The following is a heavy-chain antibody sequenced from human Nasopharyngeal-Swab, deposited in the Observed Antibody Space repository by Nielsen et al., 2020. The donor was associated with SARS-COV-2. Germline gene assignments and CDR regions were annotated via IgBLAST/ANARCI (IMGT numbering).Heavy chain of an antibody. Sequence: SVKVSCKASGGTFSSYAISWVRQAPGQGLEWMGGIIPIFGTANYAQKFQGRVTITADESTSTAYMELRSLRSDDTAVYYCARFGWGSTQHFDYWGQGTLVTVSS. J-gene: IGHJ4*02. CDR3: ARFGWGSTQHFDY. D-gene: IGHD7-27*01. CDR2: IIPIFGTA. CDR1: GGTFSSYA. V-gene: IGHV1-69*13.